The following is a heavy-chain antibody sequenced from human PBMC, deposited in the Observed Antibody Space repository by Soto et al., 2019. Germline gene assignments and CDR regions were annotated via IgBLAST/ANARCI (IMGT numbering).Heavy chain of an antibody. V-gene: IGHV1-18*01. D-gene: IGHD2-15*01. J-gene: IGHJ6*03. Sequence: GDSVRVSWRAAGYTFPGYGIRWVRQAPRQGLEWMGWISAYNGNTNYAQRLQGRVTMTTDTSTSTAYMELRSLRSDDTAVYYCARVTYCSGGSCYFRYMDVWGKGTTVTVSS. CDR3: ARVTYCSGGSCYFRYMDV. CDR1: GYTFPGYG. CDR2: ISAYNGNT.